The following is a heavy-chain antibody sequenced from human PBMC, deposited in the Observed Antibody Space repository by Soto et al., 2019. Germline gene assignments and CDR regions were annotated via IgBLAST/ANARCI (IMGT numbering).Heavy chain of an antibody. Sequence: EVQLVESGGGLVKPGGSLRLSCAASGFTFTNAWMSWVRQAPGKGLEWVGRIKSKTDGGTTDYAAPVKGRFTISREDSKNTSYLQMNSLKTEDTAVYYCTTGSSGWSQGGFDPWGQGTLVTVSS. D-gene: IGHD6-19*01. V-gene: IGHV3-15*01. CDR2: IKSKTDGGTT. CDR1: GFTFTNAW. J-gene: IGHJ5*02. CDR3: TTGSSGWSQGGFDP.